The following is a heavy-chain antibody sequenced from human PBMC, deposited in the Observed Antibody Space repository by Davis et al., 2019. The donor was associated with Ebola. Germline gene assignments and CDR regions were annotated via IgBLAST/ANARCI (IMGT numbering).Heavy chain of an antibody. J-gene: IGHJ6*02. D-gene: IGHD5-12*01. Sequence: GESLKISCAASGFTFSSYAMHWVRQAPGKGLEWVAVISYDGSNKYYADSVKGRFTISRDNSKNTLYLQMNSLRAEDTAVYYCARDQGVDPGYYYYGMDVWGQGTTVTVSS. V-gene: IGHV3-30-3*01. CDR1: GFTFSSYA. CDR2: ISYDGSNK. CDR3: ARDQGVDPGYYYYGMDV.